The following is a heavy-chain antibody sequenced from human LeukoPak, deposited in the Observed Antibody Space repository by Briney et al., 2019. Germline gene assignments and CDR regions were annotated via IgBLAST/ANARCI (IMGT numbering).Heavy chain of an antibody. D-gene: IGHD6-19*01. CDR1: GFTFSSYA. J-gene: IGHJ6*02. CDR2: ITGSGDST. V-gene: IGHV3-23*01. CDR3: AKDSFAVTDGMDV. Sequence: GGSLRLSCAASGFTFSSYAMTWVRQPPGKGLEWVSAITGSGDSTFYADSVKDRFTISRDNSKNTLYLQMNSLRAEDTAVYYCAKDSFAVTDGMDVWGQGTTVTVSS.